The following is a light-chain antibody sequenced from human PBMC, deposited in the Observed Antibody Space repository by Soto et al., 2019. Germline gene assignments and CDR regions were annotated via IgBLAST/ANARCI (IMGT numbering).Light chain of an antibody. CDR2: AAS. Sequence: DIQLTQSPSFLSASVGDRVTITCRASQGISSYLAWYQQKPGKAPTLLIYAASTLQSGVPSRFSGSGSGTEFTLTSSSLQPEDFATYDCQQLNSYRITFGQGTRLEIK. V-gene: IGKV1-9*01. J-gene: IGKJ5*01. CDR1: QGISSY. CDR3: QQLNSYRIT.